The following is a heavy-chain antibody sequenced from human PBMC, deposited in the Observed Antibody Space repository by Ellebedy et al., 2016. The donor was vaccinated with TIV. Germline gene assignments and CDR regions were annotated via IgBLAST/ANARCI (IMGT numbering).Heavy chain of an antibody. D-gene: IGHD6-6*01. CDR3: ARRGIAARPRYYFDY. V-gene: IGHV3-33*08. J-gene: IGHJ4*02. Sequence: GGSLRLXCAASGFTFSSYGMHWVRQAPGKGLEWVAVIWYDGSNKYYADSVKGRFTSSRDNAKNSLYLQMNSLRAEDTAVYYCARRGIAARPRYYFDYWGQGTLVTVSS. CDR1: GFTFSSYG. CDR2: IWYDGSNK.